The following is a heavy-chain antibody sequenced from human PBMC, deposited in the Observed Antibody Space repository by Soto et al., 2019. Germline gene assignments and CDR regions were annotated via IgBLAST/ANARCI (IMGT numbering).Heavy chain of an antibody. Sequence: ASVKVSCKASGYTFTSHGISWVRQAPGQGLEWMGWISAYNGNTNYAQKLQGRVTMTTDTSTSTAYMELRSLRSDDTAVYYCARGTYYYDSSGYSRSYYFDYWGQGTLVTVSS. CDR1: GYTFTSHG. V-gene: IGHV1-18*01. CDR2: ISAYNGNT. CDR3: ARGTYYYDSSGYSRSYYFDY. J-gene: IGHJ4*02. D-gene: IGHD3-22*01.